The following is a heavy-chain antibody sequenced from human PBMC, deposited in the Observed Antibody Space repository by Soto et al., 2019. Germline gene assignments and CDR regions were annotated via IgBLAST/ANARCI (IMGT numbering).Heavy chain of an antibody. J-gene: IGHJ6*02. Sequence: ESGGGLVKPGGSLRLSCAASGFNFNSYTINWVRQAPGKRLEWLSSISSSGYIFSTDSVRGRFTISRDNAKNSVYLQINSLRAEDTAVYFCARDCSGGSCCPGMDVWGQGTTVTVSS. CDR2: ISSSGYI. CDR3: ARDCSGGSCCPGMDV. D-gene: IGHD2-15*01. V-gene: IGHV3-21*01. CDR1: GFNFNSYT.